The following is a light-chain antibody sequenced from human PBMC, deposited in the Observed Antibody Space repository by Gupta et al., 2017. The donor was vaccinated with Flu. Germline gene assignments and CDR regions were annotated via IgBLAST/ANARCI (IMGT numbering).Light chain of an antibody. CDR2: EVS. Sequence: QYALTQPPSASGSPGQSVPISCTGTSSDVGGDNYVSWYQQHPGKAPRVLIHEVSERPSGVPDRFSGSKSGNTASLTVSGLQAEDEADYYCSSYAGANGVLFGGGTKLTVL. J-gene: IGLJ2*01. CDR1: SSDVGGDNY. CDR3: SSYAGANGVL. V-gene: IGLV2-8*01.